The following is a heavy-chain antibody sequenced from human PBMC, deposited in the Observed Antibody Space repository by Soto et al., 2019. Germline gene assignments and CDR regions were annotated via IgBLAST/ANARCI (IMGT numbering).Heavy chain of an antibody. CDR3: AKDPSTGPADY. CDR2: IGPTGNT. V-gene: IGHV3-23*01. D-gene: IGHD3-9*01. Sequence: WGSLRLSCTSFTQYGMSWMRRPPGKGLEWISTIGPTGNTHYADSVAGRFTISRDDSTDTLYLQMNDLKVDDTGIYYCAKDPSTGPADYWGQGALVTVSS. J-gene: IGHJ4*02. CDR1: TQYG.